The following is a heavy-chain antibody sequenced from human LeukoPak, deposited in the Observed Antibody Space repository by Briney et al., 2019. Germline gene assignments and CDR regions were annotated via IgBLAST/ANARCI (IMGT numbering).Heavy chain of an antibody. CDR2: LYYSGNT. CDR1: GSGGSISNYY. V-gene: IGHV4-59*08. J-gene: IGHJ3*01. D-gene: IGHD4-17*01. Sequence: SETLSLTCTVSGSGGSISNYYWSWIRQPPGKGLEWIGYLYYSGNTNHNPSLKSRVTISVDTSKNQFSLKLNSVTAADTAVFYCARQKAVPRSSGAFDVWGQGTMVTVSS. CDR3: ARQKAVPRSSGAFDV.